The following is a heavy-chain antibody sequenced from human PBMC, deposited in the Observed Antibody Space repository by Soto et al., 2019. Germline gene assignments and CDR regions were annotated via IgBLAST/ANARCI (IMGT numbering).Heavy chain of an antibody. CDR2: INPNSGGT. J-gene: IGHJ6*02. D-gene: IGHD2-15*01. CDR1: GYTFTGYY. Sequence: ASVKVSCKASGYTFTGYYMHWVRQAPGQGLEWMGWINPNSGGTNYAQKFQGWVTMTRDTSISTAYMELSRLRSDDTAVYYCARSTHYYYYGMDVWGQGTTLTVSS. CDR3: ARSTHYYYYGMDV. V-gene: IGHV1-2*04.